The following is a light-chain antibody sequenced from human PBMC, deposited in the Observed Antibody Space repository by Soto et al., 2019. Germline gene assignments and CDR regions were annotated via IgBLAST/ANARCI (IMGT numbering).Light chain of an antibody. CDR1: SSDVGAYHS. CDR3: SSFTDTGTVM. J-gene: IGLJ3*02. Sequence: QSALTQPASVSGSPGQSFTISCTGTSSDVGAYHSVSWYQQHPGKAPKLIIFDVSNRPSGVSNRFSGSKSGNTASLTISGLQAEDEADYYCSSFTDTGTVMFGGVTKLTV. CDR2: DVS. V-gene: IGLV2-14*03.